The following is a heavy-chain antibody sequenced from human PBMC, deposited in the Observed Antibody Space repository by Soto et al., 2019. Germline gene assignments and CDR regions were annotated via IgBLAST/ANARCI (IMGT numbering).Heavy chain of an antibody. V-gene: IGHV4-30-4*01. CDR2: IYYSGST. Sequence: SETLSLTCTVSGGSISSGDYYWSWIRQPPGKGLEWIGYIYYSGSTYYNPSLKSRVTISVDTSKNQFSLKLSSVTAADTAVYYCARARVYYYGMDVWGQGTTVTAP. CDR3: ARARVYYYGMDV. J-gene: IGHJ6*02. CDR1: GGSISSGDYY. D-gene: IGHD3-10*01.